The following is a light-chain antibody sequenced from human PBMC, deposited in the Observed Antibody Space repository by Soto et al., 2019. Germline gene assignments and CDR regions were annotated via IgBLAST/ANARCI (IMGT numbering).Light chain of an antibody. V-gene: IGLV2-11*01. CDR3: CSYAVTYV. J-gene: IGLJ1*01. CDR2: DVT. Sequence: QSALTQPRSVSGSPGQSVTISCTGTSSDVGGYNYVSWYQQHPGKAPKLMIYDVTKRPSGVPDRFSGSKSGNTASLTISGLQAEDEADYYCCSYAVTYVFGTGTKLTVL. CDR1: SSDVGGYNY.